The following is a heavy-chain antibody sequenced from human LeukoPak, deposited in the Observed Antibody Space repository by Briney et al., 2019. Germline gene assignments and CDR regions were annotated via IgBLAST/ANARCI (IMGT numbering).Heavy chain of an antibody. J-gene: IGHJ4*02. D-gene: IGHD6-6*01. V-gene: IGHV3-74*01. CDR2: INTDGSST. CDR3: ARGKLAAQDY. Sequence: PGGSLRLSCAASGFTFNNYWMHWVRQAPGKGLVWVSRINTDGSSTDYADSVKGRFTISRDNAKNTLYLQMNSLGAEDTAVYYCARGKLAAQDYWGQGTLVTVSS. CDR1: GFTFNNYW.